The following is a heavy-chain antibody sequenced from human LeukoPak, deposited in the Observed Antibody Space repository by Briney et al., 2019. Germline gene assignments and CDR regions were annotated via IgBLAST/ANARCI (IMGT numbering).Heavy chain of an antibody. J-gene: IGHJ4*02. Sequence: GGSLRLSCVGSGFTFSSYTMTWVRQAPVKGLEWVSTLSYDISYIYYADSVKGRFTISRDDAKNSLYLQMNSLRAEDTAVYYCARDSPSDWVLWGQGTLVTVSS. D-gene: IGHD2-21*01. CDR2: LSYDISYI. V-gene: IGHV3-21*01. CDR3: ARDSPSDWVL. CDR1: GFTFSSYT.